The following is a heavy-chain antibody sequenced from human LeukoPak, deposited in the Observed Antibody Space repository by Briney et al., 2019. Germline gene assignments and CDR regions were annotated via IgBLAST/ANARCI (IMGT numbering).Heavy chain of an antibody. Sequence: PGGSLRLSCAASGYTFSSYGMSWVRQAPGKGLEWVSYISTSSSLIYYADSAKGRFTISRDNAKNSIYLQMNSLRAEDTAVYYCARDPSPYSSPVDYWGQGTLVTVSS. D-gene: IGHD6-13*01. CDR2: ISTSSSLI. V-gene: IGHV3-48*01. J-gene: IGHJ4*02. CDR1: GYTFSSYG. CDR3: ARDPSPYSSPVDY.